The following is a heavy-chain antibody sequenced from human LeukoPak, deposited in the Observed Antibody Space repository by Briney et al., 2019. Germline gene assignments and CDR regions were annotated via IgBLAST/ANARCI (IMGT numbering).Heavy chain of an antibody. Sequence: SETLSLTCTVSGVSSYYWSWIRQPPGKGLEWIGYIHYSGSTNYNPSLKSRVTISVDRSKNQFSLKLSSVTAADTAVYYCAREGPDYGGNSHDAFDIWGQGTMVTVSS. D-gene: IGHD4-23*01. CDR2: IHYSGST. CDR1: GVSSYY. V-gene: IGHV4-59*12. J-gene: IGHJ3*02. CDR3: AREGPDYGGNSHDAFDI.